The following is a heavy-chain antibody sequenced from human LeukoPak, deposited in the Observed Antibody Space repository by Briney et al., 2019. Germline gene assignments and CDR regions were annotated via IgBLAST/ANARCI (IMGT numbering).Heavy chain of an antibody. J-gene: IGHJ4*02. Sequence: PGGSLRLSCAASGFTFNSYAMSWVRQAPGKGLEWVSAISGSGGSTFYADSVKGRFTISRDNSKNTLYLQMNSLRAEDTAVYYCAKDPYYYGSGNPGYWGQGTLVTVSS. V-gene: IGHV3-23*01. CDR1: GFTFNSYA. D-gene: IGHD3-10*01. CDR2: ISGSGGST. CDR3: AKDPYYYGSGNPGY.